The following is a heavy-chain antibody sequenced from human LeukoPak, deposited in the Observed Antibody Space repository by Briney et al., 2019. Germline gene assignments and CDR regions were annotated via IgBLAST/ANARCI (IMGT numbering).Heavy chain of an antibody. Sequence: GASVKVSCKASGGTFSSYAISWVRQAPGQELEWMGRIIPILGIANYAQKFQGRVTITADKSTSTAYMELSSLRSEDTAVYYCASSLKWLRAPSTNYYGMDVWGQGTTVTVSS. J-gene: IGHJ6*02. CDR1: GGTFSSYA. CDR3: ASSLKWLRAPSTNYYGMDV. D-gene: IGHD5-12*01. V-gene: IGHV1-69*04. CDR2: IIPILGIA.